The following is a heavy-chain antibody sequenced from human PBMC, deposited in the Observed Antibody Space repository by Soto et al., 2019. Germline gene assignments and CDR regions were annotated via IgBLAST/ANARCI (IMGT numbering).Heavy chain of an antibody. CDR2: IYWNDDK. CDR3: AQTLRYLDDMEV. D-gene: IGHD3-9*01. J-gene: IGHJ6*02. Sequence: SGPTLVNPTQTLTLTCSFSGFSLTTGGVAVGWIRQPPGKALEWLALIYWNDDKRYSPSLKNRLTVTKDTSKNQVVLTLTNMDPVATAKYYCAQTLRYLDDMEVWGQGTTVTVSS. V-gene: IGHV2-5*01. CDR1: GFSLTTGGVA.